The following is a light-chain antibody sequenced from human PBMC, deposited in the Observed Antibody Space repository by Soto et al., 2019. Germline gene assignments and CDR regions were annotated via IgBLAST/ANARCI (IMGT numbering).Light chain of an antibody. CDR1: QSVSIL. CDR3: QQCYNWPQWT. Sequence: EIVMTQSPATLSVSPGERATLSCRASQSVSILLAWYQQKPGQTPRLLIYDASNRATGIPARFSGSGSGTDFTLTISSLEPEDFAVYYCQQCYNWPQWTFGQGTKVDIK. J-gene: IGKJ1*01. CDR2: DAS. V-gene: IGKV3-11*01.